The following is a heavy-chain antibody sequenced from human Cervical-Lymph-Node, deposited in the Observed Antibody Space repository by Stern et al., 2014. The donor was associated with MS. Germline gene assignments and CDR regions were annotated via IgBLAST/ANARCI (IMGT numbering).Heavy chain of an antibody. D-gene: IGHD6-13*01. CDR2: IFPVFGTP. J-gene: IGHJ5*02. CDR3: ALSSETSDRWYSLGYDL. V-gene: IGHV1-69*01. Sequence: QVQLVQSGAEVTKPGSSVKASCKASGGPFSKFPSSWVRKAPGQGLEWMGGIFPVFGTPTYAQEFRGRVTITADVSTSTVYMELSSLRSDDTAVYYCALSSETSDRWYSLGYDLWGQGTLVTVSS. CDR1: GGPFSKFP.